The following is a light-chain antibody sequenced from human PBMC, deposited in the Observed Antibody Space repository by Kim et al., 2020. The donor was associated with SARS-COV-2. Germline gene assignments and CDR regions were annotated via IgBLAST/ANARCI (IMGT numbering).Light chain of an antibody. Sequence: ASVGSTVTITCRASQDICKWVAWYQQKPGKAPKFLIYAASTLRSGVPSRFSGSGSGTDFTLTINSLQTDDFATYYCQQAASFPLIFGGGTKMDIK. V-gene: IGKV1-12*01. CDR2: AAS. CDR1: QDICKW. CDR3: QQAASFPLI. J-gene: IGKJ4*01.